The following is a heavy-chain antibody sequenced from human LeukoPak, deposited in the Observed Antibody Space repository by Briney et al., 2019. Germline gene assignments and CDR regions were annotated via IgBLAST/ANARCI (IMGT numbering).Heavy chain of an antibody. CDR3: AKGFKDYDFWSGYENFDY. CDR2: ISYDGSNK. CDR1: GFTFSSYG. V-gene: IGHV3-30*18. Sequence: PGRSLRLSCAASGFTFSSYGMHWVRQAPGKGLEWVAVISYDGSNKYYADSVKGRFTISIDNSKNTLYLQMNSLRAEDTAVYYCAKGFKDYDFWSGYENFDYWGQGTLVTVSS. D-gene: IGHD3-3*01. J-gene: IGHJ4*02.